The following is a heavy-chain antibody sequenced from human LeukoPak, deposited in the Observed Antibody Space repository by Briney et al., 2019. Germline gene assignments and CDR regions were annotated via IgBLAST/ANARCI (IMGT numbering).Heavy chain of an antibody. D-gene: IGHD4-23*01. V-gene: IGHV3-9*01. CDR2: ISWNSGSI. CDR1: GFTFDDYA. CDR3: AKDMRPYGGNSGVDY. Sequence: GGSLRLSCAASGFTFDDYAIHWVRQAPGKGLEWVSGISWNSGSIGYADSVKGRFTISRDNAKNSLYLQMNSLRAEDTALYYCAKDMRPYGGNSGVDYWGQGTLVTVSS. J-gene: IGHJ4*02.